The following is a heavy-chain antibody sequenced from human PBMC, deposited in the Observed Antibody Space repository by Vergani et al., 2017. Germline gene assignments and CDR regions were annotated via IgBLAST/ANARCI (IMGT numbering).Heavy chain of an antibody. V-gene: IGHV3-48*03. J-gene: IGHJ3*02. CDR1: GFTFSSYE. CDR2: ISSSGSTI. Sequence: EVQLVESGGGLVQPGGSLRLSCAASGFTFSSYEMNWVRQAPGKGLGWVSYISSSGSTIYYADSVKGRFTLSRDNAKNSLFLQMNSLRAEDTAVYYCARDPTTLGSGAFDIWGQGTMVTVSS. D-gene: IGHD2-15*01. CDR3: ARDPTTLGSGAFDI.